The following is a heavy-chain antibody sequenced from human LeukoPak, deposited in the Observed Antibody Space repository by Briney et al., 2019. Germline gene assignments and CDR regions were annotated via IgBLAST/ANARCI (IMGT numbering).Heavy chain of an antibody. J-gene: IGHJ4*02. CDR3: ARQVYYDSSGYPYFDY. V-gene: IGHV4-59*08. D-gene: IGHD3-22*01. Sequence: SETLSLTCTVSGGSISSYYWSWIRQPPGKGLEWIGYIYYSGSTSYNPSLKSRVTISVDTSKNQFSLKLSSVTAADTAVYYCARQVYYDSSGYPYFDYWGQGTLVTVSS. CDR2: IYYSGST. CDR1: GGSISSYY.